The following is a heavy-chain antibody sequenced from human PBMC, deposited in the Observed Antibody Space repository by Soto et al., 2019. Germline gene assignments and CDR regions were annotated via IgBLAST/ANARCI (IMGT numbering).Heavy chain of an antibody. J-gene: IGHJ4*02. CDR2: IYHSGST. CDR3: ARGSVDTAMGFDY. Sequence: QVQLQESGPGLVRPSGTLSLTCAVSGGSISSNHWWSWVRQPPGKGLEWIGEIYHSGSTNYNPSLKSRVTISVDKSKNQFSLKLRSVTAADTAFYYCARGSVDTAMGFDYWGQGMLVTVSS. CDR1: GGSISSNHW. V-gene: IGHV4-4*02. D-gene: IGHD5-18*01.